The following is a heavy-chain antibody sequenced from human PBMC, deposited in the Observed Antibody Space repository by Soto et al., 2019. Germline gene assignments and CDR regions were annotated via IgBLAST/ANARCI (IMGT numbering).Heavy chain of an antibody. CDR3: ARGSMITFGGFIVSMVPSLDY. Sequence: SETLSLTCTVSGGSISSGGYYWSWVRQHPGKGLEWIGYIYYSGSTYYNPSLKSRVTISVDTSKNQFSLKLSSVTAADTAVYYCARGSMITFGGFIVSMVPSLDYCGQGTLVTVSS. J-gene: IGHJ4*02. V-gene: IGHV4-31*03. D-gene: IGHD3-16*02. CDR1: GGSISSGGYY. CDR2: IYYSGST.